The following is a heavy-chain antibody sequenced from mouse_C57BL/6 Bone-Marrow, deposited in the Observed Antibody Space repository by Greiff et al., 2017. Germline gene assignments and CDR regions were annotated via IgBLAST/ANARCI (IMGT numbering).Heavy chain of an antibody. D-gene: IGHD3-3*01. V-gene: IGHV3-6*01. J-gene: IGHJ4*01. CDR1: GYSITSGYY. Sequence: EESGPGLVKPSQSLSLTCSVTGYSITSGYYWNWIRQFPGNKLEWMGYISYDGSNNYNPSLKNRISITRDTSKNQFFLKLNSVTTEDTATYYCATGGLQPSDYWGQGTSVTVSS. CDR2: ISYDGSN. CDR3: ATGGLQPSDY.